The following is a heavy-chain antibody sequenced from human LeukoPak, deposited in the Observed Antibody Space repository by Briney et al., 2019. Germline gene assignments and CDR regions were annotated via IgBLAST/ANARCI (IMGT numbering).Heavy chain of an antibody. CDR1: GGSISSSRYY. V-gene: IGHV4-39*01. CDR2: IYYSGST. CDR3: ARRDIAARLNWFDP. Sequence: SETLSLTCTVSGGSISSSRYYWGWIRQPPGKGLEWIGNIYYSGSTYYNPSLKSRVTISLDTSKNQFSLKLSSVTAADTAVYYCARRDIAARLNWFDPWGQGTLVTVSS. D-gene: IGHD6-6*01. J-gene: IGHJ5*02.